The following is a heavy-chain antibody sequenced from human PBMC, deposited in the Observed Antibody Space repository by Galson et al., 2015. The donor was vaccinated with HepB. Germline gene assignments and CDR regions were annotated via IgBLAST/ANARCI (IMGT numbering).Heavy chain of an antibody. D-gene: IGHD2-2*01. Sequence: SLRLSCAASGFTFSSYAMHWVRQAPGKGLEWVAVISYDGSNKYYADSVKGRFTISRDNSKNTLYLQMNSLRAEDTAVYYCARDHRGYGGSSTSWLDPWGQGTLVTVSS. J-gene: IGHJ5*02. CDR1: GFTFSSYA. CDR3: ARDHRGYGGSSTSWLDP. CDR2: ISYDGSNK. V-gene: IGHV3-30-3*01.